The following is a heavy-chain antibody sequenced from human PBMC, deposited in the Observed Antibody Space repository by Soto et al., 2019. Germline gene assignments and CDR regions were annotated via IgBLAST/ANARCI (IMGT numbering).Heavy chain of an antibody. CDR1: GGSIGSGGYY. D-gene: IGHD2-15*01. CDR2: IYYSGST. J-gene: IGHJ6*03. V-gene: IGHV4-31*03. CDR3: ARDFGGSDYYMDV. Sequence: SETLSLTCTVSGGSIGSGGYYWSWIRQHPGKGLEWIGYIYYSGSTYYNPSLKSRVTISVGTSKNQFSLKLRSVTAADTAVYYCARDFGGSDYYMDVWGKGTTVTVSS.